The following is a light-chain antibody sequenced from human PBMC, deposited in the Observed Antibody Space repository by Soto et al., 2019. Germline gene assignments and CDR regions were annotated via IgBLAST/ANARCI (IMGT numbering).Light chain of an antibody. CDR1: QSVSSN. V-gene: IGKV3-15*01. Sequence: EIVMTQSPATLSVSPGERATLSCRASQSVSSNLAWYQQKPGQAPRLLIYGASTRATGIPARFSGSGSGTELTLTIISMQSEDFAVYYGQQYNNWPPRAWTFGQGTKVEIK. J-gene: IGKJ1*01. CDR3: QQYNNWPPRAWT. CDR2: GAS.